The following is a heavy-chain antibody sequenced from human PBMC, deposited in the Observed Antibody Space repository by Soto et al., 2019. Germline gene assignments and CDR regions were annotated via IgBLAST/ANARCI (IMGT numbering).Heavy chain of an antibody. Sequence: MQLVQSGPEVKKPGTSVKVSCKASGVTFTSSAVQRVRQARGQRLEWIGWIVVGSGNTNYAQKFQERVTITRDMSTSPAYMELSRLRSEDTAVYYCAAGGGRGWFDPWGQGSLVTFSS. V-gene: IGHV1-58*01. CDR2: IVVGSGNT. CDR3: AAGGGRGWFDP. D-gene: IGHD1-26*01. CDR1: GVTFTSSA. J-gene: IGHJ5*02.